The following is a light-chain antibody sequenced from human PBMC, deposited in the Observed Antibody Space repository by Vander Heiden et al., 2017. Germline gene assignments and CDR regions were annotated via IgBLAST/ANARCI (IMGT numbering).Light chain of an antibody. CDR1: QGIRND. J-gene: IGKJ4*01. CDR2: AAS. CDR3: RQDDNYPLT. Sequence: AIQMTQSPSSLSASVGDRVTITCRASQGIRNDLGWYQQKPGKAPKLLIYAASSLQSRVPSRLSGRGPGTDFTLTISILQPEDFATYYCRQDDNYPLTFSGGTKLELK. V-gene: IGKV1-6*01.